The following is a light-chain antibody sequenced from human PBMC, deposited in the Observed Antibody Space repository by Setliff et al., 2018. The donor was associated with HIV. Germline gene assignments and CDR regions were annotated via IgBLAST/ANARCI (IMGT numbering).Light chain of an antibody. CDR3: SSYTSSSTDV. CDR1: SSDVGTYNA. V-gene: IGLV2-14*01. J-gene: IGLJ1*01. CDR2: DVS. Sequence: QSALAQPASVSGSPGQSITISCTGTSSDVGTYNAVYWYQQHPGKAPKLMIYDVSTRPSVVSNRFSGSKSGNTASLTISGLQTEDEADYYCSSYTSSSTDVFGTGTKVTVL.